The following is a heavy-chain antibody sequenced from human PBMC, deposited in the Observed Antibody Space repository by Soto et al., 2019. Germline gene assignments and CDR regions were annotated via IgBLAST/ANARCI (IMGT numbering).Heavy chain of an antibody. CDR1: GGTFSSYT. V-gene: IGHV1-69*04. D-gene: IGHD2-21*01. Sequence: GASVKVSCKASGGTFSSYTISWVRQAPGQGLEWMGRIIPILGIANYAQKFQGRVTITADKSTSTAYMELSSLRSEDTAVYYCARDTGLNSVGPDLGYWGQGTLVTVSS. J-gene: IGHJ4*02. CDR2: IIPILGIA. CDR3: ARDTGLNSVGPDLGY.